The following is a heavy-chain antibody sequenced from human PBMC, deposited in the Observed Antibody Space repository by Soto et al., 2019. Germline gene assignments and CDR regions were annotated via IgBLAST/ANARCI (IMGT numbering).Heavy chain of an antibody. CDR1: GYTFTSYY. J-gene: IGHJ6*02. D-gene: IGHD2-2*01. V-gene: IGHV1-46*01. CDR2: INPSGGST. CDR3: ARDREVVLVPAAMNYYGMDV. Sequence: QVQLVQSGAEVKKPGASVKVSCKASGYTFTSYYMHWVRQAPGQGLEWMGIINPSGGSTSYAQKFQGRVTMNRATSTSTVYMELSSLRSEDTAVYYCARDREVVLVPAAMNYYGMDVWGQGTTVTVSS.